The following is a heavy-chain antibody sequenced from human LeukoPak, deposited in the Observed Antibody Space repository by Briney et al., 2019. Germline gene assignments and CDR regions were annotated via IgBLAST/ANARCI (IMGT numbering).Heavy chain of an antibody. J-gene: IGHJ5*02. V-gene: IGHV5-51*01. CDR1: GYSFTSYW. CDR3: ARHTPDWNPDWFDP. CDR2: IYPGDSDT. D-gene: IGHD1-1*01. Sequence: PGESLKISCKGSGYSFTSYWIAWVRQIPGKGLGWMGIIYPGDSDTRYSPSFQGQVTISTDKSISTAYLQWSSLKASDTAMYYCARHTPDWNPDWFDPWGQGTLVTVSS.